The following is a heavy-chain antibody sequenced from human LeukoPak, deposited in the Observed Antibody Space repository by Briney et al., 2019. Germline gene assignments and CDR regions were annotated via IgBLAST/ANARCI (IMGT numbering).Heavy chain of an antibody. V-gene: IGHV4-59*01. Sequence: PSETLSLTCTASGGSISSYYWSWIRQPPGKGLEWIGYIYYSGSTNYNPSLKSRVTISVDTSKNQFSLKLSSVTAADTAVYYCARENIAARTPYYYYYMDVWGKGTTVTVSS. J-gene: IGHJ6*03. CDR2: IYYSGST. CDR1: GGSISSYY. CDR3: ARENIAARTPYYYYYMDV. D-gene: IGHD6-6*01.